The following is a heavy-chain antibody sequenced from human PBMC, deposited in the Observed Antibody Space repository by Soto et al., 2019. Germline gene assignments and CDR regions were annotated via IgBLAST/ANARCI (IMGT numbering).Heavy chain of an antibody. CDR3: ARGPYYYDSRGER. J-gene: IGHJ4*02. V-gene: IGHV5-51*01. D-gene: IGHD3-22*01. CDR1: GSSFTSYW. CDR2: IYPGDSYT. Sequence: GESLKISCKGSGSSFTSYWIGWVLQMPGKGLEWMGIIYPGDSYTNYSPSFQVRVTISADKSISTPYLQWSSLNDSDTAMYYCARGPYYYDSRGERWGQGTLVTVSS.